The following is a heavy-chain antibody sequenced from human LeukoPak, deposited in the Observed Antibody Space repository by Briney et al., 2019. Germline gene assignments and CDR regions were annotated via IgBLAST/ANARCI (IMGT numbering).Heavy chain of an antibody. CDR2: IWYDGSNK. J-gene: IGHJ4*02. Sequence: PGRSLRLSCAASGFTFSSYRMHWVRQAPGKGLEWVAVIWYDGSNKYYADSVKGRFTISRDNSKNTLYLQMNSLRAEDTAVYYCAKAPYAYYYDSSGYQGLFDYWGQGTLVTVSS. D-gene: IGHD3-22*01. CDR3: AKAPYAYYYDSSGYQGLFDY. V-gene: IGHV3-33*06. CDR1: GFTFSSYR.